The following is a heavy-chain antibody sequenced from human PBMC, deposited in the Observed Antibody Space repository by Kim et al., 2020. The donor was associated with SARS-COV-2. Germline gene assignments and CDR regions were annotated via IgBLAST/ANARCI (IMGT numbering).Heavy chain of an antibody. Sequence: GGSLRLSCAASGFTFSNFGMIWVRQAPGKGLEWVSGISGSDGSTYYADSMKGRFTISRDNSKNTLYLQMNSLRAEDTAVYYCAKDHNFLFFYYGMDVWG. CDR1: GFTFSNFG. D-gene: IGHD3-3*01. CDR3: AKDHNFLFFYYGMDV. V-gene: IGHV3-23*01. CDR2: ISGSDGST. J-gene: IGHJ6*02.